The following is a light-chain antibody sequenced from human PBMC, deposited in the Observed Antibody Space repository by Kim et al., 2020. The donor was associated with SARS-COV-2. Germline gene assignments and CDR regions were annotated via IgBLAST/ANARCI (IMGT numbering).Light chain of an antibody. CDR1: SSNIGNNY. Sequence: GQKVTIYCTGSSSNIGNNYEYWDQQLPGTAPKIIIDDNNKRPSGIPDRFSGSKSGTSATLGITGLQTGDEADYYCGTWDSSLSAVVFGGGTQLTV. V-gene: IGLV1-51*01. CDR2: DNN. CDR3: GTWDSSLSAVV. J-gene: IGLJ2*01.